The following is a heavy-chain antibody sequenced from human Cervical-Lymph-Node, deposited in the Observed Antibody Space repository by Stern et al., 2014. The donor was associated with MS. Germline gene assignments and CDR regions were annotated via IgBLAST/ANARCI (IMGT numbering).Heavy chain of an antibody. J-gene: IGHJ4*02. CDR1: GFTFDDCA. CDR2: ISWNSNNI. Sequence: EVQLEESGGGSVQLGRSLRLSCAASGFTFDDCAMHWVRQAPGKGLEWVSGISWNSNNIGYADSVRGRFTISRDNAKNSLYLQMNGLRPEDTALYYCAKDISERHYYFDSWGEGTLVTVSS. D-gene: IGHD3-16*02. CDR3: AKDISERHYYFDS. V-gene: IGHV3-9*01.